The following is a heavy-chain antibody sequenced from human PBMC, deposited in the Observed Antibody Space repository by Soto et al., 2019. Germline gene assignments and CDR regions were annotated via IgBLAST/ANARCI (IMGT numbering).Heavy chain of an antibody. CDR3: ATGGWLRHNDN. CDR2: ISGSGTST. Sequence: EVQLLESGGGLVQPGGSLRLSCAASRLTFSSHGMSWVRQAPGQGLEWVSNISGSGTSTYYADSVRGRFTISRDNSKNTLYLEMNSLRADDTAVYYCATGGWLRHNDNWGQGTLVTVSS. D-gene: IGHD5-12*01. CDR1: RLTFSSHG. V-gene: IGHV3-23*01. J-gene: IGHJ4*02.